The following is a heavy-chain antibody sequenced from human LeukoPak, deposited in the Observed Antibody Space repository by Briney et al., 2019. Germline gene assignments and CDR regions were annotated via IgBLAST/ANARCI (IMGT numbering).Heavy chain of an antibody. Sequence: PGGSLRLSCAASGFTFSSYAMSWVRQAPGKGLEWVSAISGSGGSTYYADSVKGRFTISRDNSKNTLYLQMNSLRAEDTAVYYCAKDPKGGSGSYYMTGGDYFDYWGQGTLVTVSS. CDR2: ISGSGGST. V-gene: IGHV3-23*01. CDR1: GFTFSSYA. D-gene: IGHD3-10*01. CDR3: AKDPKGGSGSYYMTGGDYFDY. J-gene: IGHJ4*02.